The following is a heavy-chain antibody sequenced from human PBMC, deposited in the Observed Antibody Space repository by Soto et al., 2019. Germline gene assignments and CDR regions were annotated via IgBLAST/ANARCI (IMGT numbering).Heavy chain of an antibody. D-gene: IGHD2-21*02. CDR1: GGSISSYY. CDR3: ARVRHCGGDCYDAFDI. CDR2: IYYSGST. V-gene: IGHV4-59*01. J-gene: IGHJ3*02. Sequence: SETLSLTCTVSGGSISSYYWSWIRQPPGKGLEWIGYIYYSGSTNYNPSLKSRVTISVDTSKNQFSLKLSSVTAADTAVYYCARVRHCGGDCYDAFDIWGQGTMVTVSS.